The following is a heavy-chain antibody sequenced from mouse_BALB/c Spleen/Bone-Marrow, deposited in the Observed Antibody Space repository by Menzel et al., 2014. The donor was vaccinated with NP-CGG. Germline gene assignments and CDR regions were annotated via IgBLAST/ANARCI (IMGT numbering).Heavy chain of an antibody. J-gene: IGHJ4*01. CDR2: IIPITGYT. CDR3: ARNDDYDGRFYAVDY. CDR1: VHTFIRYW. V-gene: IGHV1-7*01. Sequence: QAQLQQPAAERAKPRALETMSFNSSVHTFIRYWMHWAQQRPGHGLEWIGHIIPITGYTAYGQKFKDKATSTADKSPSTAYIQLSSPTSEDTGVYYYARNDDYDGRFYAVDYWGQGTSLTVSS. D-gene: IGHD2-4*01.